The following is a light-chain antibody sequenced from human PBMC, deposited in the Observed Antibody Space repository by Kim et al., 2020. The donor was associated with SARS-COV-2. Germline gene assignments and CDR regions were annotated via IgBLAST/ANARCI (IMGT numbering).Light chain of an antibody. CDR2: GAS. CDR3: QQYGTSLLT. Sequence: SPPASPPLPSRASQTVTHTYLAWYQPKPRQAPRLLIYGASSMATGIPDRFCGSGSGTDFTLTISRLQPEDFAVYYCQQYGTSLLTFGGGTKVHIK. J-gene: IGKJ4*01. CDR1: QTVTHTY. V-gene: IGKV3-20*01.